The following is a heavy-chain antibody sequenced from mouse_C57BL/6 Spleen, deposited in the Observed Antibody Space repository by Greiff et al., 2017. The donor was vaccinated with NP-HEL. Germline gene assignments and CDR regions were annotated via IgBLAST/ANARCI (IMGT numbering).Heavy chain of an antibody. D-gene: IGHD2-5*01. V-gene: IGHV5-6*01. CDR2: ISSGGSYT. CDR1: GFTFSSYG. Sequence: EVNVVESGGDLVKPGGSLKLSCAASGFTFSSYGMSWVRQTPDKRLEWVATISSGGSYTYYPDSVKGRFTISRDNAKNTLYLQMSSLKSEDTAMYYCARQTAYYSNYFDYWGQGTTLTVSS. J-gene: IGHJ2*01. CDR3: ARQTAYYSNYFDY.